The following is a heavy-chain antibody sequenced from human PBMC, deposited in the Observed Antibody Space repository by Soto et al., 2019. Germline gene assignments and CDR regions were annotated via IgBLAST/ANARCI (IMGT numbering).Heavy chain of an antibody. CDR3: ARVGDIVLVPAAQGAWFDP. V-gene: IGHV4-31*03. CDR2: IYYSGST. Sequence: QVQLQESGPGLVKPSQTLSLTCTVSGGSISSGGYYWSWIRQHPGKGLEWIGYIYYSGSTYYNPSLKIRVTISVDTATNQFSLKLSSVTAADTAVYYCARVGDIVLVPAAQGAWFDPWGQGTLVTVSS. CDR1: GGSISSGGYY. D-gene: IGHD2-2*01. J-gene: IGHJ5*02.